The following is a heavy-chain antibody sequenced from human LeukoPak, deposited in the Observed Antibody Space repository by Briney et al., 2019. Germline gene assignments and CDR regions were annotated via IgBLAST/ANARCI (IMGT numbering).Heavy chain of an antibody. Sequence: GGSLRLSCAASGFTFSSYGMSWVRQAPGKGLEWVANIKQDGSEKYYVDSVKGRFTISRDNAKNSLYLQMNSLRAEDTAVYYCARETTPYVHYDYWGQGTLVTVSS. V-gene: IGHV3-7*01. CDR3: ARETTPYVHYDY. J-gene: IGHJ4*02. CDR2: IKQDGSEK. D-gene: IGHD1-14*01. CDR1: GFTFSSYG.